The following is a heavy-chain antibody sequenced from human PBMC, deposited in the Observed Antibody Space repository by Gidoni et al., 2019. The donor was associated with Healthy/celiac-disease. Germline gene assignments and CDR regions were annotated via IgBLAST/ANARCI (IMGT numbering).Heavy chain of an antibody. CDR1: GFTFDDYA. Sequence: EVQLVESGGGLVQPGRSLSLSCAASGFTFDDYAMHWVRQAPGKGLEWVSGISCNSGSIGYADSVKCRFTISRDNAKNSLYLQMNSLRAEDTALYYCAKGRLLWFGELYGDYFDYWGQGTLVTVSS. CDR3: AKGRLLWFGELYGDYFDY. CDR2: ISCNSGSI. J-gene: IGHJ4*02. D-gene: IGHD3-10*01. V-gene: IGHV3-9*01.